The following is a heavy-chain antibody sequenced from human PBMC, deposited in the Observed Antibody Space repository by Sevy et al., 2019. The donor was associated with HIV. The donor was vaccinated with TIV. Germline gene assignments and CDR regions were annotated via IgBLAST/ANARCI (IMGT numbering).Heavy chain of an antibody. CDR1: GGSVSSGSYY. J-gene: IGHJ3*02. CDR3: ARDIALGAFDI. D-gene: IGHD7-27*01. V-gene: IGHV4-61*01. Sequence: SETLSLTCTVSGGSVSSGSYYWSWIRQPPGKGREWIGYSYYSGSTNYNPSLKSLVTISVDTSKNQFSLRLSSVTAADTAVYYCARDIALGAFDIWGQGTMVTVSS. CDR2: SYYSGST.